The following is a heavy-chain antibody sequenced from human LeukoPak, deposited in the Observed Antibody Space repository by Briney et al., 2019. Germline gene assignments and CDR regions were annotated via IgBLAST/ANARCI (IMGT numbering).Heavy chain of an antibody. D-gene: IGHD2-15*01. V-gene: IGHV3-21*01. CDR2: ITSGSNYI. Sequence: GGSLRLSCVASGFSLSDFSMNWVRQAPGKGLEWVSSITSGSNYIYYADSLKGRFTISRDNAKNSLFLQMNSLRAEDTAVYYCARDTGLCGSGGSCYSSAFDIWGQGTMVTVSS. J-gene: IGHJ3*02. CDR1: GFSLSDFS. CDR3: ARDTGLCGSGGSCYSSAFDI.